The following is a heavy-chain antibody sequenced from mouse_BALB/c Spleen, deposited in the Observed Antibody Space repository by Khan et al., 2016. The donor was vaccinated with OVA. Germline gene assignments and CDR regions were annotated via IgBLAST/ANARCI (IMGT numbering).Heavy chain of an antibody. J-gene: IGHJ3*01. V-gene: IGHV5-9*03. Sequence: EVELVESGGGLVKPGGSLKLSCAASGFTFSSYTMSWVRQTPEKRLEWVATISSGGDNTYYPASVKGRFTISRDTAKNNLYLQMSSLRSEDTALYDCARSNYGTFAYWGQGTLVTVSA. CDR3: ARSNYGTFAY. D-gene: IGHD2-1*01. CDR2: ISSGGDNT. CDR1: GFTFSSYT.